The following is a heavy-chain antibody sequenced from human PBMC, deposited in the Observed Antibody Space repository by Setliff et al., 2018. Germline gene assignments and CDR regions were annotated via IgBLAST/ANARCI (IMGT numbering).Heavy chain of an antibody. D-gene: IGHD3-3*01. Sequence: GGSLRLSCAASGFTFGSYWMTWVRQAPEKGLEWVANIHQDGSERHYVDSVKGRFTISRDNAKNSLYLQMNSLRAEDTAVYYCARDSSDWYFDLWGRGTLVTVSS. CDR2: IHQDGSER. CDR3: ARDSSDWYFDL. V-gene: IGHV3-7*01. CDR1: GFTFGSYW. J-gene: IGHJ2*01.